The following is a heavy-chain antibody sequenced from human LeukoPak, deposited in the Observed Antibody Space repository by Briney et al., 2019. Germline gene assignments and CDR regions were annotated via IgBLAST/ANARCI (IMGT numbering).Heavy chain of an antibody. J-gene: IGHJ6*02. Sequence: PGGSLRLSCAASGFTFSSYGMHWVRQAPGKGLERVAVISYDGSNKYYADSVKGRFTISRDNSKNTLYLQMNSLRAEDTAVYYCYKVDFRVVSPYGMDVWGQGTTVTVSS. CDR3: YKVDFRVVSPYGMDV. D-gene: IGHD3-3*01. CDR1: GFTFSSYG. V-gene: IGHV3-30*03. CDR2: ISYDGSNK.